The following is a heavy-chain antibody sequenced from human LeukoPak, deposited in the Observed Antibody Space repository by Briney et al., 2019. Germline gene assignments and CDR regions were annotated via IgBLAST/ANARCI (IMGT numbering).Heavy chain of an antibody. CDR1: GFSRRTGGVG. J-gene: IGHJ4*02. V-gene: IGHV2-5*02. CDR3: AHRVAGSFFDY. Sequence: SGPTLAHLTQPLTLTCNFSGFSRRTGGVGVGWIRQPPEKALEWLALIFWDDDKRYSPSLKNRLTITKDTSKNQVVLTVTNMDPVDTATYYCAHRVAGSFFDYWGQGTLVPVSS. CDR2: IFWDDDK. D-gene: IGHD1-26*01.